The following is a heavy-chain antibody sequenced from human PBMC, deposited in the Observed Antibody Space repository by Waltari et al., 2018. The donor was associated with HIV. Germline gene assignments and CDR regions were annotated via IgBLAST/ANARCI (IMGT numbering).Heavy chain of an antibody. D-gene: IGHD1-26*01. CDR1: GYTLTELS. Sequence: QVQLIQSGAEVKKPGASVKVSCKVFGYTLTELSMHWVRQAPGKGLEWMGGFVHEDDETIYAQKFQGRVTMTEDTSTDSAYMELSSLTSEDTAVYYCATGGGTTSIQLYDLDVWGQGTTVTVSS. CDR2: FVHEDDET. CDR3: ATGGGTTSIQLYDLDV. V-gene: IGHV1-24*01. J-gene: IGHJ6*02.